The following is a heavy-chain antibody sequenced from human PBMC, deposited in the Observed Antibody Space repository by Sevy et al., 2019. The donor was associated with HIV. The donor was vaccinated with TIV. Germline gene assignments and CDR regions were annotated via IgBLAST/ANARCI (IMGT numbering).Heavy chain of an antibody. CDR3: TTESTVEYAFDI. V-gene: IGHV3-15*01. Sequence: GGSLRLSCAASGFTFSNAWMSWVRQAPGKGLEWVGRIKSKTDGGTTDYAAPVKGRFTISRDDSKSTLYLQMNSLKTEDTAVYYCTTESTVEYAFDIWGQGTMVTVSS. J-gene: IGHJ3*02. D-gene: IGHD4-17*01. CDR1: GFTFSNAW. CDR2: IKSKTDGGTT.